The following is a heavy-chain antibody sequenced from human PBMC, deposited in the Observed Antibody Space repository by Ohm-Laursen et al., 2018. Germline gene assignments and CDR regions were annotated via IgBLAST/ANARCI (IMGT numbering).Heavy chain of an antibody. V-gene: IGHV3-74*01. CDR2: LNGDGTNT. Sequence: SLRLSCAASDFTFSSYWVHWVRQPPGPGPVWVSRLNGDGTNTRYADSVKGRFTISRDNAKNTLYLQMNSLRAEDTAVYYCARAGSNWSYDYWGQGTLVTVSS. J-gene: IGHJ4*02. D-gene: IGHD6-13*01. CDR1: DFTFSSYW. CDR3: ARAGSNWSYDY.